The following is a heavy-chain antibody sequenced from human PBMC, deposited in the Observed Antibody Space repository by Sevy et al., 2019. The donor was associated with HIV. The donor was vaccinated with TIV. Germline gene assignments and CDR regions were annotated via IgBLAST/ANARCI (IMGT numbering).Heavy chain of an antibody. D-gene: IGHD3-16*01. CDR1: GFTFSSYS. CDR2: ISSSSSTI. J-gene: IGHJ4*02. V-gene: IGHV3-48*02. Sequence: GGSLRLSCAASGFTFSSYSMNWVRQAPGKGLEWVSYISSSSSTIYYADSVKGRFTISRDNAKNSLYLQMNSLRDEDTAVYYCARGGVMMTFGGVGIDYWGQGTLVTVSS. CDR3: ARGGVMMTFGGVGIDY.